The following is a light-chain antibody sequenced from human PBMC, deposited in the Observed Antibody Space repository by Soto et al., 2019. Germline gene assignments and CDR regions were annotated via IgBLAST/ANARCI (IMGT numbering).Light chain of an antibody. CDR2: GAS. CDR3: QQYGSSGT. Sequence: AFSQSPGTLSLSPGERATLSCRASQSVSNNYLAWYQQKPGQAPRLLIYGASNRATGIPDRFSGSGSGTDFTLTISRLEPEDFAVYYCQQYGSSGTFGQGTKVDIK. J-gene: IGKJ1*01. V-gene: IGKV3-20*01. CDR1: QSVSNNY.